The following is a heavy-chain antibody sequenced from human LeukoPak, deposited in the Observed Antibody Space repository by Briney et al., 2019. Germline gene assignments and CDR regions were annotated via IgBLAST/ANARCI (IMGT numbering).Heavy chain of an antibody. Sequence: GGSLRLSCAASGFTFSSYAMHWVRQAPGKGLEWVAVISCDGSNKYYADSVKGRFTISRDNSKNTLYLQMNSLRAEDTAVYYCARDRRSGWSSWYYYNIYFDYWGQGTLVTVSS. CDR1: GFTFSSYA. V-gene: IGHV3-30-3*01. CDR3: ARDRRSGWSSWYYYNIYFDY. J-gene: IGHJ4*02. CDR2: ISCDGSNK. D-gene: IGHD6-13*01.